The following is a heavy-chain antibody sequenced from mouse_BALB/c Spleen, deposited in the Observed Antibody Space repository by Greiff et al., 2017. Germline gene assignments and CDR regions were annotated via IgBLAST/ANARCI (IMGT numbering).Heavy chain of an antibody. Sequence: VQLVESGAELARPGASVKLSCKASGYTFTSYWMQWVKQRPGQGLEWIGAIYPGDGDTRYTQKFKGKATLTADKSSSTAYMQLSSLASEDSAVYYCARGGPLYAMDYWGQGTSVTVSS. CDR1: GYTFTSYW. CDR3: ARGGPLYAMDY. V-gene: IGHV1-87*01. J-gene: IGHJ4*01. CDR2: IYPGDGDT.